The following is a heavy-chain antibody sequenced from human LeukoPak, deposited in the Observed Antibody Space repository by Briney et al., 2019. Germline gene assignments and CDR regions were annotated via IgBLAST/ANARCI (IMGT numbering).Heavy chain of an antibody. CDR2: IIPIFGTA. Sequence: GASVKVSCKASGGTFISYAISWVRQAPGQGLEWMGGIIPIFGTANYAQKFQGRVTITADESTSTAYMELSSLRSEDTAVYYCASGGNYYDSSGYFQTDAFDIWGQGTMVTVSS. D-gene: IGHD3-22*01. CDR3: ASGGNYYDSSGYFQTDAFDI. J-gene: IGHJ3*02. CDR1: GGTFISYA. V-gene: IGHV1-69*13.